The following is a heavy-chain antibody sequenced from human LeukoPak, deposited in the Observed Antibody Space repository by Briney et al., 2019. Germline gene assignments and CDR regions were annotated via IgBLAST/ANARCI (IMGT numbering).Heavy chain of an antibody. CDR1: GFTFDDYT. CDR3: AKDGAARPGLYYYYMDV. V-gene: IGHV3-43*01. J-gene: IGHJ6*03. Sequence: GGSLRLSCAASGFTFDDYTMHWVRQAPGKGLEWVSLISWDGGSTYYADSVKGRFTISRDNSKNSLYLQMNSLRTEDTALYYCAKDGAARPGLYYYYMDVWGKGTTVTVSS. D-gene: IGHD6-6*01. CDR2: ISWDGGST.